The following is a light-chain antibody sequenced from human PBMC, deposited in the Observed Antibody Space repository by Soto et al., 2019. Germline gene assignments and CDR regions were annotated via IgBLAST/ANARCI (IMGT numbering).Light chain of an antibody. CDR2: DDR. CDR3: QVWDTSGDHPV. Sequence: SYELTQPPSVSVAPGQTARITWGGNNIGSKTVHWYQQRAGQAPVLVVYDDRDRPSGIPERFSGSNPGNTATLTISRVDAGDEADYYCQVWDTSGDHPVFGGGTKLTVL. J-gene: IGLJ3*02. CDR1: NIGSKT. V-gene: IGLV3-21*02.